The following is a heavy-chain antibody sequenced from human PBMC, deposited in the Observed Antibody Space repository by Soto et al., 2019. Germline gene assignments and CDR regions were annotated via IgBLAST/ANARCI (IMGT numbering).Heavy chain of an antibody. CDR1: GYKFSSYA. D-gene: IGHD4-4*01. V-gene: IGHV1-18*01. CDR3: ARRNNAFHI. J-gene: IGHJ3*02. CDR2: ISVDSGNT. Sequence: ASVKVSCKASGYKFSSYALSWVRQAPGQGLEWLGWISVDSGNTKYVQSLQDRVSMTTVTSTSTAYMELTSLRSEDTAVYYCARRNNAFHIWGQGTMVTVSS.